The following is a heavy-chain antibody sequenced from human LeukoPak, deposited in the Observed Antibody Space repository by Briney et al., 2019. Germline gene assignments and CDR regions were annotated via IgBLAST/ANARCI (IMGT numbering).Heavy chain of an antibody. D-gene: IGHD2-2*01. Sequence: ASVKVSCKASGYTFTSYAISWVRQAPGQGLEWMGGIIPIFGTANYAQKFQGRVTITADESTSTAYMELSSLRSEDTAVYYCARGPPQPAGASIVVVPAAIDYYYYMDVWGKGTTVTVSS. CDR2: IIPIFGTA. CDR3: ARGPPQPAGASIVVVPAAIDYYYYMDV. J-gene: IGHJ6*03. V-gene: IGHV1-69*13. CDR1: GYTFTSYA.